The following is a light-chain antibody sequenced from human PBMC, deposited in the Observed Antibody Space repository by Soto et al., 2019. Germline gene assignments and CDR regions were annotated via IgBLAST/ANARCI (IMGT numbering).Light chain of an antibody. CDR3: QQYFEWPPMT. CDR1: ETVATN. Sequence: VMTHSPATLSVSPCERATLSCCASETVATNLAWYQQKPGQAPRLLISGASTRAAGISDRFRGSGSGTEFTLTISSLRSEDSAIYYCQQYFEWPPMTFGQGTKVDIK. J-gene: IGKJ1*01. CDR2: GAS. V-gene: IGKV3-15*01.